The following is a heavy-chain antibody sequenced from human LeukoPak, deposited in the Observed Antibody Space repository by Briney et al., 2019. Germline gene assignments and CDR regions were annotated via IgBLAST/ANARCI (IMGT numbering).Heavy chain of an antibody. D-gene: IGHD3-22*01. CDR2: IRSKAYGGTT. CDR3: TRDDYYDSSGKYDY. Sequence: GGSLRLSCTASGFTFGDYAMSWFRQAPGKGLEWVGFIRSKAYGGTTEYAASVKGRFTISRDDSKSIAYPQMNSLKTEDTAVYYCTRDDYYDSSGKYDYWGQGTLVTVSS. V-gene: IGHV3-49*03. CDR1: GFTFGDYA. J-gene: IGHJ4*02.